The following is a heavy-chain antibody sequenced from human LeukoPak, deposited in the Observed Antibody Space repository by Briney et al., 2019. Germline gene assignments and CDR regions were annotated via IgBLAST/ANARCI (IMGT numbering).Heavy chain of an antibody. Sequence: PGGSLRLSCVASGFTFTSYWMHWVRQAPGKGLEWVSAISGSGDSTYYADSVKGHFTISRDNSKNTLYLQMNSLRAEDTAIYYCAKANKVLTATHIDSWGQGTLVTVSS. CDR1: GFTFTSYW. J-gene: IGHJ4*02. V-gene: IGHV3-23*01. CDR2: ISGSGDST. D-gene: IGHD1-14*01. CDR3: AKANKVLTATHIDS.